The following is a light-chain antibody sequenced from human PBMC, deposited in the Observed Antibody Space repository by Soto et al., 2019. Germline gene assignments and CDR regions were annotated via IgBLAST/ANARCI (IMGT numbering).Light chain of an antibody. V-gene: IGLV2-14*03. J-gene: IGLJ1*01. CDR3: SSYTSSSTYV. Sequence: QSVLIQPASVSEAPGQSITISCTGTSSDVGSYNYVSWYQHHLGKAPKVMIFDVANRPSGVSDRFSASKSANTASLTISGLQAEDEADYYCSSYTSSSTYVFGTGTKVTVL. CDR1: SSDVGSYNY. CDR2: DVA.